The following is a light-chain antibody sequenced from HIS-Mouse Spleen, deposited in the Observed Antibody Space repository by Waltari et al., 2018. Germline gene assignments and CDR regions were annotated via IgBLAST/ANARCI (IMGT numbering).Light chain of an antibody. V-gene: IGLV3-27*01. J-gene: IGLJ2*01. CDR1: VLAKKY. CDR2: KDS. Sequence: SYELTQPSSVSVSPGQTARITCSGDVLAKKYARWFQQKPGQAPGLVIYKDSERPSGIPARFSGSSSGTTVTLTISGAQVEDEADYYCYSAADNSGVFGGGTKLTVL. CDR3: YSAADNSGV.